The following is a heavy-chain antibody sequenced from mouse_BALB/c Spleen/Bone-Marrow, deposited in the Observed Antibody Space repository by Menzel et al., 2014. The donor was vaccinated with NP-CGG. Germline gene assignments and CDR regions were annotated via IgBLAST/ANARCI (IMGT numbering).Heavy chain of an antibody. CDR3: ARYLIFYDYDEAMDY. CDR2: IDPANGDT. Sequence: EVMLVESGAELVKPGASVKLSCTASGFNIKDTYMHWVKQRPEQGLEWIGRIDPANGDTKYDPKFQGKATITADTSSSTAYLQLSSLTSEDTAVYYCARYLIFYDYDEAMDYWGQGTSVTVSS. V-gene: IGHV14-3*02. D-gene: IGHD2-4*01. CDR1: GFNIKDTY. J-gene: IGHJ4*01.